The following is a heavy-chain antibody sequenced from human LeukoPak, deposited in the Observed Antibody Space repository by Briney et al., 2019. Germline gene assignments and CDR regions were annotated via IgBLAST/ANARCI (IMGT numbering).Heavy chain of an antibody. CDR2: ISRTTGTT. J-gene: IGHJ4*02. V-gene: IGHV3-23*01. CDR3: AQSRGSYRFFDY. CDR1: GFTFSDNA. D-gene: IGHD1-26*01. Sequence: GGSLRLSCAASGFTFSDNAMSWVRQAPGKGLEWVSTISRTTGTTYYADSVKGRFTISRDNSKNTVSLQVNSLRAEDTAVYYCAQSRGSYRFFDYWGQGTLVTVSS.